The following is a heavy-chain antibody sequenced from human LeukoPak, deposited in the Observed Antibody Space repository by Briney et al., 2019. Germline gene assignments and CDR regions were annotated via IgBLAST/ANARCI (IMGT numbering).Heavy chain of an antibody. Sequence: SETLSLTCAVYGGSFSDYYWSWIRQPPGKGLEWIGRIYPGESIYASGSTNYNPSLKSRVTISVDTSKNQFSLILNSVTAADTAVYFCARQPDVRAAYSPNFDSWGQGALVTVSS. J-gene: IGHJ4*02. CDR1: GGSFSDYY. CDR2: IYPGESIYASGST. CDR3: ARQPDVRAAYSPNFDS. V-gene: IGHV4-59*10. D-gene: IGHD5-24*01.